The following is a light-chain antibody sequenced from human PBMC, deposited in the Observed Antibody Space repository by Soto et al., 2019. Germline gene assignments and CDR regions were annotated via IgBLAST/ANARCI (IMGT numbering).Light chain of an antibody. CDR2: GAS. CDR3: EQYGSPTWT. Sequence: EIALTQSPGTLSLSPGERATLSCRASQSVSSSYLARYQQKPGQAPRLLIYGASSRATGIPDRFSGSGSGTDITLTISRLEPEDFGVYYCEQYGSPTWTFGQRTKVEIK. CDR1: QSVSSSY. V-gene: IGKV3-20*01. J-gene: IGKJ1*01.